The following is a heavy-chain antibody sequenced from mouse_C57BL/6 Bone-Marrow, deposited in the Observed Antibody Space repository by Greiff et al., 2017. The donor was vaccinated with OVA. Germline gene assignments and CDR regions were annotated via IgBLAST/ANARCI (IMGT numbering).Heavy chain of an antibody. J-gene: IGHJ2*01. CDR3: ARCDYEPLRYYFDY. Sequence: VQLQQSGPELVKPGDSVKISCKASGYSFTGYFMNWVMQSHGKSLEWIGRINPYNGDTFYNQKFKGKATLTVDPSSSTAHMELRSLTSEDSAVYYCARCDYEPLRYYFDYWGQGTTLTVSS. V-gene: IGHV1-20*01. CDR1: GYSFTGYF. D-gene: IGHD2-4*01. CDR2: INPYNGDT.